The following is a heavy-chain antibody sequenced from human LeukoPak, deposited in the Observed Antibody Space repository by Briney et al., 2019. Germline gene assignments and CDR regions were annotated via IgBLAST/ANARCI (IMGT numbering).Heavy chain of an antibody. Sequence: PSETLSLTCAVYGGSFSGYYWSWIRQPPGKGLEWIGEINHSGSTNYNPSLKSRVTISVDTSKNQFSLKLSSVTAADTAVYYCASRYCSSTSCSTPRRDGYNGPDGAFDIWGQGTMVTVSS. CDR1: GGSFSGYY. CDR3: ASRYCSSTSCSTPRRDGYNGPDGAFDI. J-gene: IGHJ3*02. V-gene: IGHV4-34*01. CDR2: INHSGST. D-gene: IGHD2-2*01.